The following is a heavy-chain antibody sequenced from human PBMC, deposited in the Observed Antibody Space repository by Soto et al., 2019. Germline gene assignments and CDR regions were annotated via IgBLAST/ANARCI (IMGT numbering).Heavy chain of an antibody. V-gene: IGHV3-9*01. Sequence: EVQLVESGGGLVQPGRSLRLSCAASGFTFDEYAMHWVRQAPGKGLEWVSGISWNSGSIGYADSVKGRFTISRDNAKNSLYLQMNSLRAEDTALYYCAKGAPQSLVVAANFDYWGQGTLVTVSS. D-gene: IGHD2-15*01. CDR1: GFTFDEYA. CDR2: ISWNSGSI. CDR3: AKGAPQSLVVAANFDY. J-gene: IGHJ4*02.